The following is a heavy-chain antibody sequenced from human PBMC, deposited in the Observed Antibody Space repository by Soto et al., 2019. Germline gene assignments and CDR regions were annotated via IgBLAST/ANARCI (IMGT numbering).Heavy chain of an antibody. CDR2: ISGSGSTI. J-gene: IGHJ5*02. CDR1: GFTFSSYE. V-gene: IGHV3-48*03. Sequence: EVQLVESGGGLVQPGGSLRLSCAASGFTFSSYEMNWVRQAPGKGLEWVSYISGSGSTIYYADSVKGRFTISRDNAKNSLYLQMNSLRAEDTAVYYCARGEYDILTGYRNWFDPWGQGTLVTVSS. CDR3: ARGEYDILTGYRNWFDP. D-gene: IGHD3-9*01.